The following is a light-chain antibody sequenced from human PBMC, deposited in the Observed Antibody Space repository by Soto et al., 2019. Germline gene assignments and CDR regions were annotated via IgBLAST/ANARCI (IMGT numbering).Light chain of an antibody. CDR3: SAYAGTRVL. V-gene: IGLV2-23*01. CDR2: EGN. J-gene: IGLJ2*01. Sequence: QSALTKPASVDGSPGQSITISCSGTSSDVGNYPLFSWYQQNPGKAPKLVIYEGNKRPSGVSNRFSGSQSGYTASLTISGLQADDEADYYCSAYAGTRVLFGAGTKLTVL. CDR1: SSDVGNYPL.